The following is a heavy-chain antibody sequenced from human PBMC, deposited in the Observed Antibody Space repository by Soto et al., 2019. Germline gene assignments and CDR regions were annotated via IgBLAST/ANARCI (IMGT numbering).Heavy chain of an antibody. CDR2: ISSSSSYT. D-gene: IGHD6-6*01. CDR1: GFTFSDYY. V-gene: IGHV3-11*06. CDR3: ARNRDIAARPTCWFDP. J-gene: IGHJ5*02. Sequence: QVQLVESGGGLVKPGGSLRLSCAASGFTFSDYYMSWIRQAPGKGLEWVSYISSSSSYTNYADSVKGRFTISRDNAKNSLYLQMNRLRAEDTAVYYCARNRDIAARPTCWFDPWGQGTLVTVSS.